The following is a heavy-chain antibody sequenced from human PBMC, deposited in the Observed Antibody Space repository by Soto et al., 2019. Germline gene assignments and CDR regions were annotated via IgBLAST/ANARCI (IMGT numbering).Heavy chain of an antibody. V-gene: IGHV3-21*01. Sequence: EVQLVESGGGLVKPGGSLRLSCAASGFTFSSYSMNWVRQAPGKGLEWVSSISSSSSYIYYADSVKGRFTISRDNAKNSMYLQMNSLRAEDTAVYYCARERRHSSSWYPDYWGQGTLVTVSS. CDR2: ISSSSSYI. CDR1: GFTFSSYS. J-gene: IGHJ4*02. D-gene: IGHD6-13*01. CDR3: ARERRHSSSWYPDY.